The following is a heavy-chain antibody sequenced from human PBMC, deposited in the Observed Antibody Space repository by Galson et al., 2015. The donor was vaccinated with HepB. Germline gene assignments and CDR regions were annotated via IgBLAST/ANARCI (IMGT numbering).Heavy chain of an antibody. J-gene: IGHJ4*02. CDR2: INSDSTYI. Sequence: SLRLSCAASGFTFNDYNMNWIRQAPGKGLEWVSSINSDSTYIYYADSVRGRFTISRDNAKNSLYLQMNSLRGEDTAIYYCARDPPLGAPFDYWGQGTLVTVSS. V-gene: IGHV3-21*01. CDR1: GFTFNDYN. D-gene: IGHD7-27*01. CDR3: ARDPPLGAPFDY.